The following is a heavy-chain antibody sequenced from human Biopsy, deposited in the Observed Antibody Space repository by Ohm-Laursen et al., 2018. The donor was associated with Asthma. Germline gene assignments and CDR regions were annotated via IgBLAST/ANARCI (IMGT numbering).Heavy chain of an antibody. CDR2: ISYDGINK. CDR3: AKESGSNYAFDI. CDR1: GFTFSSYG. J-gene: IGHJ3*02. D-gene: IGHD1-1*01. V-gene: IGHV3-30*18. Sequence: SLRLSCAAPGFTFSSYGMHWVRQAPGKGLEWVAVISYDGINKYYADSVKGRFTISRDNSKNTLYLQMNSLRAEDTAVYYCAKESGSNYAFDIWGQGTMVTVSS.